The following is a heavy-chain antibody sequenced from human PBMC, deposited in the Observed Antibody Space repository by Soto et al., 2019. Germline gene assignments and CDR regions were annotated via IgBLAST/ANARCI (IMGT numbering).Heavy chain of an antibody. V-gene: IGHV3-30-3*01. CDR2: ISYDGSNK. J-gene: IGHJ4*02. D-gene: IGHD3-10*01. CDR1: GFTFSSYA. CDR3: ARDGSGTNEISFDY. Sequence: GGSLRLSCAASGFTFSSYAMHWVRQAPGKGLEWVAVISYDGSNKYYADSVKGRFTISRDNSKNTLYLQMNSLRAEDTAVYYCARDGSGTNEISFDYWGQGTLVTVSS.